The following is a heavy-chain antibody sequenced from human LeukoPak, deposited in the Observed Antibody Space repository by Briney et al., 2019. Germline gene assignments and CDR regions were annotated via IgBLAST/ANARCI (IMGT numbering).Heavy chain of an antibody. J-gene: IGHJ3*02. Sequence: SETLSLTCAVYGGSFSGYYWSWIRQPPGKGLEWIGEINHSGSTDYNPSLKSRVTISVDTSKNQFSLKLSSVTAADTAVYYCARDLWIQLWLDAFDIWGQGTMVTVSS. CDR3: ARDLWIQLWLDAFDI. CDR2: INHSGST. V-gene: IGHV4-34*01. D-gene: IGHD5-18*01. CDR1: GGSFSGYY.